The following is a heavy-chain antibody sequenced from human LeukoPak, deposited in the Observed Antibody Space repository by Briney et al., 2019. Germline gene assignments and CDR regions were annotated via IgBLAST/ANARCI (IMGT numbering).Heavy chain of an antibody. J-gene: IGHJ4*02. Sequence: PWGSLRLSCAAPGFIFDNYAIHWVRQAPGKGLEWVSLISGDCGSTFYADSVRVRFTISRDNTRKSLSLQMSSLRSEDTALYYCARESETSGWYDYWGQGTLVTVSS. CDR1: GFIFDNYA. CDR2: ISGDCGST. V-gene: IGHV3-43*02. D-gene: IGHD6-19*01. CDR3: ARESETSGWYDY.